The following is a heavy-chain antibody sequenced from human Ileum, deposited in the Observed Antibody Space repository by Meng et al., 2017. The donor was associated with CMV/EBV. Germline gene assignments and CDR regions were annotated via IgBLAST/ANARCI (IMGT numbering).Heavy chain of an antibody. CDR3: AKVKVPAAPSGGGMDV. J-gene: IGHJ6*02. D-gene: IGHD2-2*01. V-gene: IGHV3-30*02. Sequence: GESLKISCAASGFTFSSYGIHWVRQSPGKGLAWVAFIHYDGGKEYFEDSLRGRFTISRDNSQNTVSLQMNSLRPEDTAVYYCAKVKVPAAPSGGGMDVWGHGTTVTVSS. CDR2: IHYDGGKE. CDR1: GFTFSSYG.